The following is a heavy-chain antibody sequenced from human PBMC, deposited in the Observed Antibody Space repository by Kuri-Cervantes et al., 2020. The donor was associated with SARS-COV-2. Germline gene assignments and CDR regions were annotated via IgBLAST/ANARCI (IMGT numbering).Heavy chain of an antibody. V-gene: IGHV4-39*01. J-gene: IGHJ2*01. CDR2: IYYSGST. CDR1: GGSISSSSYY. Sequence: SETLSLTCTVSGGSISSSSYYWGWIRQPPGKGLEWIGSIYYSGSTYYNPSLKSRVTISVDTSKNQFSLKLSSVTAADTAVYYCARGTTVTDPQLIRGSDWYFGLWGRGTLVTVSS. D-gene: IGHD4-17*01. CDR3: ARGTTVTDPQLIRGSDWYFGL.